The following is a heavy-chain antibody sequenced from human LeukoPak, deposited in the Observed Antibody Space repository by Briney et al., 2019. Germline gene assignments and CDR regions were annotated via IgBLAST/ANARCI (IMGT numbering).Heavy chain of an antibody. Sequence: GGSLRLSCAASGFTFSSYARSWGRQAQGKGREWGSAISGSGGSTYYADSGKGRFTISRDNSKNTLYLQMNSLRAEDTAVYYCAKNNPKTVFDYWGQGTLVTVSS. D-gene: IGHD1-14*01. J-gene: IGHJ4*02. V-gene: IGHV3-23*01. CDR3: AKNNPKTVFDY. CDR2: ISGSGGST. CDR1: GFTFSSYA.